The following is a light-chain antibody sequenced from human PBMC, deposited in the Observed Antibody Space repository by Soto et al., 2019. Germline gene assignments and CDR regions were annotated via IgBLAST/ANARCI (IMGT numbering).Light chain of an antibody. CDR3: QQYGSSPGFT. J-gene: IGKJ3*01. V-gene: IGKV3-20*01. CDR2: GAS. Sequence: EIVLTQSPGTLSLSPGERATLSCRASQSVSSSYLAWYQQKPGQAPRLLIYGASSRATGIPDRFSGSGSGTDFTLTIGRLEPEDVAVSYCQQYGSSPGFTFGPGTKVDIK. CDR1: QSVSSSY.